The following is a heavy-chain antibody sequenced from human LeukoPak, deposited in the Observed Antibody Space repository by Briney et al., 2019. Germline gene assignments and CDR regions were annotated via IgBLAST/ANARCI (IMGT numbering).Heavy chain of an antibody. CDR2: IGPDGSGT. CDR3: TRVQAGRSGLMDV. J-gene: IGHJ6*02. D-gene: IGHD2-8*02. V-gene: IGHV3-74*03. CDR1: GFSLSDYW. Sequence: PGGSLRLSCAVSGFSLSDYWMHWVRQAPGKGLVWVSRIGPDGSGTTYADSVKGRFTISRDKSKNTVNLQMNSLRDKDAAVYYCTRVQAGRSGLMDVWGRGTTVTVSS.